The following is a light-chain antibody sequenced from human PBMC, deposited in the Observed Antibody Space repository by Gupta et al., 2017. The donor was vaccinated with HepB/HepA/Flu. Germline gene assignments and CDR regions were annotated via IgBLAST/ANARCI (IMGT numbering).Light chain of an antibody. V-gene: IGKV1-5*03. CDR3: QQYKSYPLT. CDR2: EAS. J-gene: IGKJ4*01. CDR1: QCISSW. Sequence: DIQMTQSPSTLSAPVGDRVTITCRASQCISSWLAWYQQKPEKAPKLLIYEASSLESGVPSRFSGSGSGTEFTLTISTLQPDDFATYYCQQYKSYPLTFGGGTKVEIK.